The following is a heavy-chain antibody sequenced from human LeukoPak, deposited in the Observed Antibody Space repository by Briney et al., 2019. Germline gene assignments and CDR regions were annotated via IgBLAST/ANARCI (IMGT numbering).Heavy chain of an antibody. D-gene: IGHD3-10*01. CDR1: GFTFSSYW. CDR2: IKQDGSEK. J-gene: IGHJ5*02. V-gene: IGHV3-7*03. Sequence: GGSLRLSCAASGFTFSSYWMSWVRQAPGKGLEWVANIKQDGSEKYYVDSVKGRFTISRDNVKNSLYLQMNSLRAEDTAVYYCARDVSRYGSGSYRLNWFDPWGQGTLVTVSS. CDR3: ARDVSRYGSGSYRLNWFDP.